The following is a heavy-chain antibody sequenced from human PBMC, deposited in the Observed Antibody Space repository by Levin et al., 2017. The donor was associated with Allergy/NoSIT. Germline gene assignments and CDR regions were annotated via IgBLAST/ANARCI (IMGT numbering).Heavy chain of an antibody. J-gene: IGHJ4*02. Sequence: SGPTLVKPTQTLTLTCTLSGFSLTTSGLCVSWIRQPPGKSLEWLARIDWDDEQYFSTSLRTRLTISKDTSKNEVVLTLTNLDLEDTATYYCARISKGRDGKGINFDYWGQGILVTVSS. D-gene: IGHD4-17*01. CDR2: IDWDDEQ. CDR1: GFSLTTSGLC. CDR3: ARISKGRDGKGINFDY. V-gene: IGHV2-70*11.